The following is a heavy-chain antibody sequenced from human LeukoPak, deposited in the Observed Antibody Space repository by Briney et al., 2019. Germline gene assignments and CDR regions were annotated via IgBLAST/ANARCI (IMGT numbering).Heavy chain of an antibody. J-gene: IGHJ2*01. CDR2: IDHSGST. CDR3: ARGGNGWYFDL. D-gene: IGHD1-14*01. V-gene: IGHV4-34*01. Sequence: SETLSLTCAVQGASLRGSYWSWIRQPPGKGLQWIGQIDHSGSTHSIPSLKSRVTISLDTSQSQVSLKVNSVTAADTAVYFCARGGNGWYFDLWGRGTLVTVSS. CDR1: GASLRGSY.